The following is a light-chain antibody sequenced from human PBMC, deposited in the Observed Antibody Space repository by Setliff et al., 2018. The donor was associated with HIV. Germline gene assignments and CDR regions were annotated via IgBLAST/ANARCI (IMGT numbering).Light chain of an antibody. J-gene: IGLJ1*01. Sequence: QSALAQPRSVSGSPGHAVTISCTGTSSDVGGYDYVSWYQQLPGKAPKLIIYDVVKRSSGVSNRFSGSKSGNTASLTISGLQADDEGDYYCSSYAGCYSFYVFGPGTKVTV. CDR3: SSYAGCYSFYV. CDR2: DVV. CDR1: SSDVGGYDY. V-gene: IGLV2-11*01.